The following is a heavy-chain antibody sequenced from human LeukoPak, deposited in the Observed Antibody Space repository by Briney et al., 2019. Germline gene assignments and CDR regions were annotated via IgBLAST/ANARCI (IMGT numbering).Heavy chain of an antibody. J-gene: IGHJ5*02. CDR2: IIPIFGTA. CDR3: ARVGAGYSSGWYINWFDP. V-gene: IGHV1-69*06. D-gene: IGHD6-19*01. Sequence: ASVKVSCKASGGTFSSYAISWVRQAPGQGLEWMGGIIPIFGTANYAQKFQGRVTITADKSTSTAYMELSSLRSEDTAVYYCARVGAGYSSGWYINWFDPWGQGTLVTVSS. CDR1: GGTFSSYA.